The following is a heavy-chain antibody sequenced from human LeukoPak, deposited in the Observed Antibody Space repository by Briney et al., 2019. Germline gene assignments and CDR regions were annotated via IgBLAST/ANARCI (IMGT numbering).Heavy chain of an antibody. CDR1: GFSVSSNY. Sequence: GGSLRLSCAVSGFSVSSNYMSWVRQAPGKGLEWVSVIYSGGTTYYADSVKGRFTVSRDKSRNMWYLEMNSLRVDDTAVYYCAREVNNWFDPWGQGTLVTVSS. V-gene: IGHV3-53*01. CDR3: AREVNNWFDP. CDR2: IYSGGTT. J-gene: IGHJ5*02. D-gene: IGHD4-11*01.